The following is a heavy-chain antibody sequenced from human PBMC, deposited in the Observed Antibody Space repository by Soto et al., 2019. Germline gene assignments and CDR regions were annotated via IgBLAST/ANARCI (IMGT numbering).Heavy chain of an antibody. J-gene: IGHJ6*03. CDR3: AKWTGPVVGYYYMDA. Sequence: PGGSLRLSCAASGFTLSSYAMSWVRQAPGKGLEWVSAISGSGGSTYYADSVKGRFTISRDNSKNTLYLQMNSLRAEDTAVYYCAKWTGPVVGYYYMDAWGKGTTVTVSS. V-gene: IGHV3-23*01. CDR1: GFTLSSYA. D-gene: IGHD2-2*01. CDR2: ISGSGGST.